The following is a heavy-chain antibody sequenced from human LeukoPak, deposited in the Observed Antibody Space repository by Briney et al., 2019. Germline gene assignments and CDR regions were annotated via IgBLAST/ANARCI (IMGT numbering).Heavy chain of an antibody. CDR1: GGSISSYY. CDR2: IYYSGST. D-gene: IGHD3-22*01. J-gene: IGHJ4*02. V-gene: IGHV4-59*01. CDR3: ARLQSGYSFDY. Sequence: PSETLSLTCTVSGGSISSYYWSWIRQPPGKGLEWIGYIYYSGSTNYNPSLKSRVTISVDTSKNQFSLKLSSVTAADTAVYYCARLQSGYSFDYWGQGTLVTVSS.